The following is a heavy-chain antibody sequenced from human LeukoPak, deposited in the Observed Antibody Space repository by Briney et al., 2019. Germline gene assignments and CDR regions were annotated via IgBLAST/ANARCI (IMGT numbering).Heavy chain of an antibody. Sequence: PPETLSLTCTVSGGSISSSTYYWSWIRQPPGKGLEWIGYIYYSGSTNYNPSLKSRVTISVDTSKNQFSLKLSSVTAADTAVYYCAKHSSGWYEFDYWGQGTLVTVSS. V-gene: IGHV4-61*01. J-gene: IGHJ4*02. D-gene: IGHD6-19*01. CDR2: IYYSGST. CDR3: AKHSSGWYEFDY. CDR1: GGSISSSTYY.